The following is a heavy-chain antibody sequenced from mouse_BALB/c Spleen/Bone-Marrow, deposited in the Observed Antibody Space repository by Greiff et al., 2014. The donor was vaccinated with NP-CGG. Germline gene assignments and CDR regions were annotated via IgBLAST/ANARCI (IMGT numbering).Heavy chain of an antibody. CDR1: GYTFTNYW. V-gene: IGHV1S41*01. D-gene: IGHD2-2*01. J-gene: IGHJ1*01. CDR3: ARERYGYGGWYFDV. CDR2: IAPGSGST. Sequence: QQSCKTSGYTFTNYWINWIKQRPGQGLEWLGRIAPGSGSTYYNEMFKVKAPLTVDTSSSTAYIQLSSLSSEDSAVYFCARERYGYGGWYFDVWGAGTTVTVSS.